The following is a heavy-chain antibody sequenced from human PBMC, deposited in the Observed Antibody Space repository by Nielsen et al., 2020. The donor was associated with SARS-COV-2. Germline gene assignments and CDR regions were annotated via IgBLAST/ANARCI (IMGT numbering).Heavy chain of an antibody. CDR2: IIPILGRT. D-gene: IGHD2-2*01. CDR3: ARDHCSSTSCLYYYYGMDV. Sequence: WVRQAPGQGLEWMGGIIPILGRTKYAQKFQDRVTITADKSTGTAYMEVSSLRFEDTAMYYCARDHCSSTSCLYYYYGMDVWGQGTTVTVSS. V-gene: IGHV1-69*10. J-gene: IGHJ6*02.